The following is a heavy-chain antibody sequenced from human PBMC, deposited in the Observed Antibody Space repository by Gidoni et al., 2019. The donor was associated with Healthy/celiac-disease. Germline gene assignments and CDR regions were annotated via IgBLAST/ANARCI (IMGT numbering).Heavy chain of an antibody. V-gene: IGHV3-7*01. CDR3: ARAEGTTVVTPAGMDV. D-gene: IGHD4-17*01. J-gene: IGHJ6*02. CDR1: GFTFSSYW. CDR2: IKQDGSEK. Sequence: EVQLVESGGGLVQPGGSLSLSCAASGFTFSSYWLSWVRQAPGKGLEGVANIKQDGSEKYYVDAVKGRFTSSRDNAKNSLYLQMNSLRAEDTAVYYCARAEGTTVVTPAGMDVWGQGTTVTVSS.